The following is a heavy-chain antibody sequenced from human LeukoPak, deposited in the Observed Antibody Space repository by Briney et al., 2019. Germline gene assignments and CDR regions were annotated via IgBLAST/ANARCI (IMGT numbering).Heavy chain of an antibody. J-gene: IGHJ4*02. CDR1: GGSISSYY. V-gene: IGHV4-4*09. CDR2: IYTSGST. CDR3: ARRVVGAVFDY. D-gene: IGHD1-26*01. Sequence: SETLSLTCTVSGGSISSYYWSWTRQPPGKGLEWIGYIYTSGSTNYNPPLKSRVTISVDTSKNQFSLKLSSVTAADTAVYYCARRVVGAVFDYWGQGTLVTVSS.